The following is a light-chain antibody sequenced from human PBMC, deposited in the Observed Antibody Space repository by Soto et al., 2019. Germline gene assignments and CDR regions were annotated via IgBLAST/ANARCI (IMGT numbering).Light chain of an antibody. J-gene: IGKJ1*01. V-gene: IGKV3-20*01. CDR1: QTVSSSS. CDR2: GAS. CDR3: QQYGSSPRT. Sequence: IVLTQSPGTLSLSPGERATLSCRASQTVSSSSLAWYQQKPGQAPRLLIFGASTRAAGFPDRFSGSGSGTDFTLTISRLEPEDFAVYYCQQYGSSPRTFGQGSKVDI.